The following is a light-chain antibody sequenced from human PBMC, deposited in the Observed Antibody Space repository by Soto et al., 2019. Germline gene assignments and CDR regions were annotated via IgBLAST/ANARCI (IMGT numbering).Light chain of an antibody. V-gene: IGLV2-14*01. CDR1: SSDDGGYNY. CDR3: SSYTSSSTPYV. Sequence: QSALTQPASVSGSPGQSITISCTGTSSDDGGYNYVSWYQQHPGKAPKLMIYEVSNRPSGVSNRFSGSKSGNTASLTISGLQAEDEADYYCSSYTSSSTPYVFGPGTKLTVL. CDR2: EVS. J-gene: IGLJ1*01.